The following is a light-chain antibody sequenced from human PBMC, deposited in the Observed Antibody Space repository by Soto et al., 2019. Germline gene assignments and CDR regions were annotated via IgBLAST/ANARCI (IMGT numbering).Light chain of an antibody. V-gene: IGLV2-14*01. CDR1: SSDVGGYSY. CDR3: SSYTSGNTVV. Sequence: QSALTQPASVSGSPGQSITISCTGTSSDVGGYSYVSWYQQYPGKAPKLMIYEVSNRPSGVSNRFSGSKSGNTASLTISGLQAEDEADYYCSSYTSGNTVVFGGGTKVTVL. CDR2: EVS. J-gene: IGLJ2*01.